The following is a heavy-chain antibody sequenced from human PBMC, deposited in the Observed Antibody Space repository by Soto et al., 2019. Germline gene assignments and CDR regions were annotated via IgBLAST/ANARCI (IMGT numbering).Heavy chain of an antibody. V-gene: IGHV4-59*08. Sequence: SETLSLTCTVSGGSISSYYWSWIRQPPGKGLEWIGYIYYSGSTNYNPSLKSRVTISVDTSKNQFSLKLSSVTAADTAVYYCARGESSARYGIYYYGMDVWGQGTTVTVS. D-gene: IGHD3-10*01. CDR1: GGSISSYY. CDR2: IYYSGST. CDR3: ARGESSARYGIYYYGMDV. J-gene: IGHJ6*02.